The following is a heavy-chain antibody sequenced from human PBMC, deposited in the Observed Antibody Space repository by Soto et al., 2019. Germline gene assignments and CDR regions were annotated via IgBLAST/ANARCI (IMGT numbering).Heavy chain of an antibody. Sequence: GGSLRLSCAASGFTFSSYAMHWVRQAPGKGLEWVAVISYDGSNKYYADSVKGRFTVFRDIAESSVFLQMDSLRAEDTAVYYCARENFGSGIKELDYWGQGILVTVSS. V-gene: IGHV3-30*14. CDR2: ISYDGSNK. CDR3: ARENFGSGIKELDY. D-gene: IGHD3-10*01. CDR1: GFTFSSYA. J-gene: IGHJ4*02.